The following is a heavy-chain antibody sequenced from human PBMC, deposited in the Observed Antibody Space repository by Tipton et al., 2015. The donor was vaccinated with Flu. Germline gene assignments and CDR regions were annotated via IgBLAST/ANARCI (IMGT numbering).Heavy chain of an antibody. V-gene: IGHV1-69*01. Sequence: QLVQSGAEVKKPGSSVKVSCKASGGTFSSYAISWVRQAPGQGLEWMGGIIPIFGTANYAQKFQGRVTITADESTSTAYMELSSLRSEGTAVYYCARESNGDYGYYYYGMDVWGQGTTVTVSS. CDR1: GGTFSSYA. J-gene: IGHJ6*02. CDR3: ARESNGDYGYYYYGMDV. D-gene: IGHD4-17*01. CDR2: IIPIFGTA.